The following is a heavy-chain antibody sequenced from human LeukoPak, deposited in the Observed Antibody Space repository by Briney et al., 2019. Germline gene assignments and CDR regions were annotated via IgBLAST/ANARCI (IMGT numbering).Heavy chain of an antibody. CDR3: AKDIGSGSYYTSAYFSNYGMDV. Sequence: GRSLRLSCAPSGFTFDEHAMHRVRQAPGKGLEWVSGISWSSDTIGYADSVKGRFTISRDNAKNSLYLQMNSLTTEDTALYYCAKDIGSGSYYTSAYFSNYGMDVWGQGTTVTVSS. V-gene: IGHV3-9*01. D-gene: IGHD3-10*01. CDR2: ISWSSDTI. J-gene: IGHJ6*02. CDR1: GFTFDEHA.